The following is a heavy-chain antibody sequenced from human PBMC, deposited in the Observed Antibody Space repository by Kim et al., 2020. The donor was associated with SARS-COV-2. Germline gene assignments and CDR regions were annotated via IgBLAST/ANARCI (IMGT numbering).Heavy chain of an antibody. Sequence: GRTNYNPSLKSRVTISVDTSKNQFSRKLSSVTAADTAVYYCAREWQGWFDPWGQGTLVTVSS. V-gene: IGHV4-34*09. J-gene: IGHJ5*02. CDR2: GRT. CDR3: AREWQGWFDP.